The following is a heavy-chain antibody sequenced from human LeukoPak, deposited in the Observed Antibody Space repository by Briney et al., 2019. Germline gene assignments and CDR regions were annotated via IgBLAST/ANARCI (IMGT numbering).Heavy chain of an antibody. CDR1: GFTFSSYA. V-gene: IGHV3-64*01. J-gene: IGHJ4*02. D-gene: IGHD3-22*01. Sequence: GGSLRLSCAASGFTFSSYAMHWVRQAPGKGLEDVSAISSNGGSTYYANSVKGRFTISRDNSKNTLYLQMGSLRAEDMAVYYCARVRTDLYYYDSSGYSYYFDNWGQGTLVTVSS. CDR3: ARVRTDLYYYDSSGYSYYFDN. CDR2: ISSNGGST.